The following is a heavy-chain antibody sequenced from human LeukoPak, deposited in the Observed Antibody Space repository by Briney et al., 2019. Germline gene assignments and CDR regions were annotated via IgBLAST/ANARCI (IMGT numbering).Heavy chain of an antibody. D-gene: IGHD3-22*01. CDR1: GGSFSGYY. CDR2: INHSGST. V-gene: IGHV4-34*01. CDR3: AGVGYDSSGYYFDY. Sequence: SETLPLTCAVYGGSFSGYYWSWIRQPPGKGLEWIGEINHSGSTNYNPSLKSRVTISVDTSKNQFSLKLSSVTAADTAVYYCAGVGYDSSGYYFDYWGQGTLVTVSS. J-gene: IGHJ4*02.